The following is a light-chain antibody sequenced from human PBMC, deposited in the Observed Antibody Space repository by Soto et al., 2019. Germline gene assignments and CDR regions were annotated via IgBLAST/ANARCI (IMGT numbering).Light chain of an antibody. CDR2: AAS. V-gene: IGKV1-9*01. Sequence: IQLTQSPSSLSASVVDSVTLTCRASQGISSFLAWYQQKPGKAPKLLIYAASTLQSGVPSRFSGSGSGTEFTLTISSLQPDDFATYYCQQYNSFWTFGQGTKVE. CDR1: QGISSF. J-gene: IGKJ1*01. CDR3: QQYNSFWT.